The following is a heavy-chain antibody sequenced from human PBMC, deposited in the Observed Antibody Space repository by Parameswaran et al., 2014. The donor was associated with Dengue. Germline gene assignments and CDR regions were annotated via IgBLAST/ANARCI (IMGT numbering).Heavy chain of an antibody. Sequence: WIRQPPGKGLEWVSGIGWNSGSIGYADSVKGRFTISRDSAKNSLYLQMNSLRVEDTALYYCAKAGVLRSNWFDTWGQGTLVTVSS. J-gene: IGHJ5*02. V-gene: IGHV3-9*01. D-gene: IGHD3-3*01. CDR3: AKAGVLRSNWFDT. CDR2: IGWNSGSI.